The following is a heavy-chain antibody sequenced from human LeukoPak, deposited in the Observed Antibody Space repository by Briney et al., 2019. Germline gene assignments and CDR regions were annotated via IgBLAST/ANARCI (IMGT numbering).Heavy chain of an antibody. CDR1: GGSISSYH. Sequence: PSETLSLTCTVSGGSISSYHWSWIRQPPGKGLEWIGYIYYSGSTNYNPSLKSRVTISVDTSKNQFSLKLSSVTAADTAVYYCARQGPPRGPWPFDYWGQGTLVTVSS. CDR2: IYYSGST. J-gene: IGHJ4*02. V-gene: IGHV4-59*01. CDR3: ARQGPPRGPWPFDY.